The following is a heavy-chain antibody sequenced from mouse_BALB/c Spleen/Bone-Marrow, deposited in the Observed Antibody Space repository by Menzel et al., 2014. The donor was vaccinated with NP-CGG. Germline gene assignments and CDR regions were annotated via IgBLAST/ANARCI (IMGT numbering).Heavy chain of an antibody. V-gene: IGHV1S81*02. Sequence: QVQLKQSGAELVKPGASVKLSCKASGYTFTSYYMCWVKQRPGQGLEWIGEINPSNGGTNFNEKFKSKATLTVDKSSSTAYMSLSSLTSEDSAVYYCTRSRRAMDHWGQGTSGTVSS. CDR3: TRSRRAMDH. D-gene: IGHD2-12*01. J-gene: IGHJ4*01. CDR2: INPSNGGT. CDR1: GYTFTSYY.